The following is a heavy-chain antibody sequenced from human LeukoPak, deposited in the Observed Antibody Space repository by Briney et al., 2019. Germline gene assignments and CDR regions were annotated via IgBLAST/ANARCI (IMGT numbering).Heavy chain of an antibody. CDR1: GYTFTNYY. Sequence: ASVKVSCKASGYTFTNYYMHWVRQAPGQGLEWMGIINPGGGSTSYAQKFRGRVTMTSDTSTSTVYMELRSLRSEDTAVYYCARGGFGLGVGSTKGLNWLDPWGQGTLVTVSS. V-gene: IGHV1-46*01. J-gene: IGHJ5*02. D-gene: IGHD1-26*01. CDR2: INPGGGST. CDR3: ARGGFGLGVGSTKGLNWLDP.